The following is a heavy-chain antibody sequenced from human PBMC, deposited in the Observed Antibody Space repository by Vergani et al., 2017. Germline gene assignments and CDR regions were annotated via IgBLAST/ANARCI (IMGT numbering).Heavy chain of an antibody. J-gene: IGHJ3*02. D-gene: IGHD3-22*01. Sequence: EVQLVQSGAEVKKPGESLRISCKGSGYSFTSYWISWVRQMPGKGLEWMGRIDPSDSYTNYSPSFQGHVTISADKSISTAYLQWSSLKASDTAMYYCARLYDSSGPLVRGAFDIWGQGTMVTVSS. CDR1: GYSFTSYW. CDR2: IDPSDSYT. CDR3: ARLYDSSGPLVRGAFDI. V-gene: IGHV5-10-1*03.